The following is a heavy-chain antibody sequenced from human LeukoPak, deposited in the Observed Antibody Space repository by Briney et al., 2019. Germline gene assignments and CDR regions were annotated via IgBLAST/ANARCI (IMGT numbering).Heavy chain of an antibody. CDR3: ARDRDNWFDP. D-gene: IGHD3-10*01. CDR2: IYYSGST. Sequence: SETLSLTCTVSGGSISSGDYYWSWLRQPPGTGLEWIGYIYYSGSTYYNPSLKSRVTISVDTSKNQFSLKLSSVTAADTAVYYCARDRDNWFDPWGQGTLVTVSS. V-gene: IGHV4-30-4*08. J-gene: IGHJ5*02. CDR1: GGSISSGDYY.